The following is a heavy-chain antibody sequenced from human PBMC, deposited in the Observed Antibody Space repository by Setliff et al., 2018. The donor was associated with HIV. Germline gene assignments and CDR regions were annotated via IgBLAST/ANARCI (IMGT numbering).Heavy chain of an antibody. J-gene: IGHJ5*01. V-gene: IGHV4-39*07. Sequence: ETLSLTCSVSGGSINTSSYYWAWVRQPPGNELEWIGSIYHDGTTHYRSSLRSRAAISIDTSKSQISLKVRSVTAAVTAVYFCAGHPVTSGWLSLNWFDPWGQGILVTVSS. CDR1: GGSINTSSYY. CDR2: IYHDGTT. CDR3: AGHPVTSGWLSLNWFDP. D-gene: IGHD6-19*01.